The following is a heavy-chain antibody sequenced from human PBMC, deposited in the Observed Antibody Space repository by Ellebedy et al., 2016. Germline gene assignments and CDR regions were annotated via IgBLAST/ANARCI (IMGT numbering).Heavy chain of an antibody. CDR2: IKQDGSEK. J-gene: IGHJ4*02. D-gene: IGHD6-6*01. CDR1: GFTFSSYW. V-gene: IGHV3-7*01. CDR3: ARDLLLYSSSSLFPY. Sequence: GESLKISXAASGFTFSSYWMSWVRQAPGKGLEWVANIKQDGSEKYYVDSVKGRFTISRDNAKNSLYLQMNSLRAEDTAVYYCARDLLLYSSSSLFPYWGQGTLVTVSS.